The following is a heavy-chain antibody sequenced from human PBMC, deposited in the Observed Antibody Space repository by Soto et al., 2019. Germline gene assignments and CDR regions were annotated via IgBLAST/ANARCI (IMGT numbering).Heavy chain of an antibody. CDR1: GGSITSGGDF. D-gene: IGHD3-3*01. J-gene: IGHJ6*02. CDR3: AKREDSSRFGGLDI. Sequence: PSETLSLTCTVSGGSITSGGDFWDWIRQPPGKGLEWIGTVHSTGGTYYSTSLRSRVTISVDTSKTLFSLKMTSASTTDTAVYFCAKREDSSRFGGLDIWGQGTAVTVSS. CDR2: VHSTGGT. V-gene: IGHV4-39*01.